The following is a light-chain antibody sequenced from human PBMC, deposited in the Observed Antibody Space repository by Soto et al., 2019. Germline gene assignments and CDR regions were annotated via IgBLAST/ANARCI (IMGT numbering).Light chain of an antibody. CDR2: DSS. V-gene: IGKV3-15*01. CDR1: QFVSSR. Sequence: EIVVTQSPATLSGSPGERVTLSCRASQFVSSRLAWYQQRPGQAPRLLIYDSSTRATGIPAGFSGSASGTEFTLTISSLQSEDFAVYYCQQYHNWPMTFGQGTRLEIK. J-gene: IGKJ5*01. CDR3: QQYHNWPMT.